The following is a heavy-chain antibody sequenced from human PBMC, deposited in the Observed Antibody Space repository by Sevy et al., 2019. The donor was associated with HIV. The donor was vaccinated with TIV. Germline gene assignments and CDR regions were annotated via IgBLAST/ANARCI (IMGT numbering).Heavy chain of an antibody. CDR2: ISGSGGST. D-gene: IGHD3-22*01. CDR1: GFTFSSYA. J-gene: IGHJ4*02. Sequence: GGSLRLSCAASGFTFSSYAMSWVRQAPGKGLEWVSAISGSGGSTYYADSVKGRFTISRDNSKNTLYLQMNSLRAEDTAVYYCANDQEYYDSSGRGINFDYWGQGTLVTVSS. V-gene: IGHV3-23*01. CDR3: ANDQEYYDSSGRGINFDY.